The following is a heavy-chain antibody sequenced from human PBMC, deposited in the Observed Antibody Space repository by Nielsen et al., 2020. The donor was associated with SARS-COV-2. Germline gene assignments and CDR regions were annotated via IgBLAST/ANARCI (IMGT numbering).Heavy chain of an antibody. J-gene: IGHJ4*02. Sequence: GGSLRLSCAASGFTFSTYGMHWVRQAPGKGLEWVAAISYDGSNKYYVDSVKGRFTISRDSSKNTLYLQMSSLREEDTAVYYCAKDWTAIVVVPSGGVDYWGQGTLVTVSS. CDR2: ISYDGSNK. CDR1: GFTFSTYG. D-gene: IGHD2-15*01. CDR3: AKDWTAIVVVPSGGVDY. V-gene: IGHV3-30*18.